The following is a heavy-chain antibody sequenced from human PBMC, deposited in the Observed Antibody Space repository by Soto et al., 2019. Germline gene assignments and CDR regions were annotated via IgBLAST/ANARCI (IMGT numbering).Heavy chain of an antibody. Sequence: SETLSLTCAVYGGSFSGYYWSWIRQPPGKGLEWIGEINHSGSTNYNPSLKSRDTISVDTSKNQFSLKLSSVTAADTAVYYCARWDYDYGGFYYYGMDVWGQGTTVTVSS. CDR3: ARWDYDYGGFYYYGMDV. J-gene: IGHJ6*02. V-gene: IGHV4-34*01. D-gene: IGHD4-17*01. CDR2: INHSGST. CDR1: GGSFSGYY.